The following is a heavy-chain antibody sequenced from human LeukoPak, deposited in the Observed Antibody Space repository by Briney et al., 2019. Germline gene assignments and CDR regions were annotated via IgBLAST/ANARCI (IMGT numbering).Heavy chain of an antibody. Sequence: GGSLRLSCAASGFTFRSYCISWVRQAPGKGLEWVSTISGSGGTTYYADSVKGRFTISRDNSANTLYLQMSSLRAEDTAMYYCAKSPVMWTTATKSYYCYGMDVWGQGTTVTVSS. V-gene: IGHV3-23*01. CDR2: ISGSGGTT. CDR1: GFTFRSYC. CDR3: AKSPVMWTTATKSYYCYGMDV. D-gene: IGHD4-17*01. J-gene: IGHJ6*02.